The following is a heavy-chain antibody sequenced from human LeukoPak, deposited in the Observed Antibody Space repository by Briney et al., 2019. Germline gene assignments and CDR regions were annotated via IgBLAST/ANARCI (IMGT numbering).Heavy chain of an antibody. CDR3: ASAYSSSSVGDAFDI. CDR1: GFTFSSDS. D-gene: IGHD6-6*01. Sequence: GGSLRLSCAASGFTFSSDSMNWVRQGPGTGLGRESYISSSGSAIYYADPVKGRFTISTDNATHSMYLQMNSLRAEDTAVYYCASAYSSSSVGDAFDIWGQGTMVTVSS. CDR2: ISSSGSAI. V-gene: IGHV3-48*04. J-gene: IGHJ3*02.